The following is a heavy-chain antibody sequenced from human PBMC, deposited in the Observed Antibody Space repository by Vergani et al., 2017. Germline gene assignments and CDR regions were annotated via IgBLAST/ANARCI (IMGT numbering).Heavy chain of an antibody. J-gene: IGHJ4*02. Sequence: EVQLVQSGAEVKKPGESLKISCKGSGYSFTSYWIGWVRQMPGKGLEWMGIIYPGDSDTRYSPSFQGQVTISAAMSTRTTYLQWSSLKATDTAMYYCARIYCSGGSCGGWPWGQGTLVTVSS. CDR3: ARIYCSGGSCGGWP. V-gene: IGHV5-51*01. CDR2: IYPGDSDT. CDR1: GYSFTSYW. D-gene: IGHD2-15*01.